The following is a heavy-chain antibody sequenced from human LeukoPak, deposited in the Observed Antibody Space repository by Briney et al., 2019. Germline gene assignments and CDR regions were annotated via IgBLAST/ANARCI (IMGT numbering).Heavy chain of an antibody. CDR3: ARTRIVGGLPDY. CDR1: GGSISGYY. J-gene: IGHJ4*02. Sequence: SETLSLTCTASGGSISGYYWSWIRQPPGKGLEWIGEINHSGSTNYNPSLKSRVTISVDTSKNQFSLKLSSVTAADTAVYYCARTRIVGGLPDYWGQGTLVTVSS. CDR2: INHSGST. D-gene: IGHD2-15*01. V-gene: IGHV4-34*01.